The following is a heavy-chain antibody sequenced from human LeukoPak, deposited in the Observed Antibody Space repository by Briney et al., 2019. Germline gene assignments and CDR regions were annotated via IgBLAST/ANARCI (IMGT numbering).Heavy chain of an antibody. CDR1: GDSVSSNSAA. J-gene: IGHJ4*02. CDR3: ARGYMGTTDY. V-gene: IGHV6-1*01. Sequence: SQTLSLTCAISGDSVSSNSAAWNWIRQSPSRGLEWLGRTYHRSKWNKNYAASVKSRITINPDTSRNQLSLQLNSVTPEDTAVYYCARGYMGTTDYWGQGTLVTVSS. D-gene: IGHD1-7*01. CDR2: TYHRSKWNK.